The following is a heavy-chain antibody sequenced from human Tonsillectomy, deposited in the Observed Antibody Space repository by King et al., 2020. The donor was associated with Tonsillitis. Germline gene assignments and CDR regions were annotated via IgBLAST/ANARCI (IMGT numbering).Heavy chain of an antibody. Sequence: VQLVESGGGVVQPGRSLRLSCAASGFTFSSYGMHWVRQAPGKGLEWVAVISYDGSNKYYADSVKGRFTISRDNSKNTLYLQMNSLRAEDTAVYYCAVGGYCSSTSCYEYYYYGMDVWGQGTTVTVSS. CDR2: ISYDGSNK. V-gene: IGHV3-30*03. J-gene: IGHJ6*02. CDR1: GFTFSSYG. D-gene: IGHD2-2*03. CDR3: AVGGYCSSTSCYEYYYYGMDV.